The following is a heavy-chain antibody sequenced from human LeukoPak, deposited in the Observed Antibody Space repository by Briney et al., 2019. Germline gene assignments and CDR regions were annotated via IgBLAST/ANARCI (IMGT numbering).Heavy chain of an antibody. V-gene: IGHV1-8*01. CDR3: ARSPEWLGPNGAIGY. Sequence: ASVKVSCKASGYTFTSYDTNWVRQATGQGLEWMGWMNPNSGNTGYAQKFRGRVTMTRNTSISTAYMELSSLRSEDTAVYSCARSPEWLGPNGAIGYWGQGTLVTVSS. J-gene: IGHJ4*02. CDR1: GYTFTSYD. D-gene: IGHD5-12*01. CDR2: MNPNSGNT.